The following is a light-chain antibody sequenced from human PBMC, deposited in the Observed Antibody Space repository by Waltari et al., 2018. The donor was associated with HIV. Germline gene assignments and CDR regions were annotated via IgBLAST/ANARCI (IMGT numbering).Light chain of an antibody. Sequence: EIVLTQSQATLSLSPGERATLSCRASKSVSRPLDWYQQKPGQAPRLLIFDASNRSTGIPARFSGSGSGTDFTLTISSLEPEDFAVYYCQQRSNWPITFGQGTRLEIK. CDR2: DAS. CDR1: KSVSRP. J-gene: IGKJ5*01. V-gene: IGKV3-11*01. CDR3: QQRSNWPIT.